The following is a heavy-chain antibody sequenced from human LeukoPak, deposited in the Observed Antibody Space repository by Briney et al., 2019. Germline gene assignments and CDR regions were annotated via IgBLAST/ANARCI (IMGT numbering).Heavy chain of an antibody. V-gene: IGHV3-23*01. CDR1: GFTFSSYA. Sequence: PGGSLRLSCAASGFTFSSYAMSWVRQAPGKGLEWVSAISGSGGSTYYADSVKGRFTISRDNSKDSLYLQMDSLRVEDTAVYYCVRDPSYGSSWYYYMDVWGKGTAVTVSS. CDR3: VRDPSYGSSWYYYMDV. J-gene: IGHJ6*03. CDR2: ISGSGGST. D-gene: IGHD6-13*01.